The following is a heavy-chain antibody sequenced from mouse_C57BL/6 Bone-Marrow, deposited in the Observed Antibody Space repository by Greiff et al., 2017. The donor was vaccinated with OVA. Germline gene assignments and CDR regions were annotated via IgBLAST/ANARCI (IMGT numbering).Heavy chain of an antibody. CDR1: GYTFTSYW. J-gene: IGHJ3*01. V-gene: IGHV1-64*01. CDR3: ARCLAY. CDR2: IHPNSGST. Sequence: VQLQQPGAELVKPGASVKLSCKASGYTFTSYWMHWVKQRPGQGLEWIGMIHPNSGSTNYNEKFKSKATLTVDESSSTAYMQLSSLTSEDSAVYYCARCLAYWGQGTLVTVSA.